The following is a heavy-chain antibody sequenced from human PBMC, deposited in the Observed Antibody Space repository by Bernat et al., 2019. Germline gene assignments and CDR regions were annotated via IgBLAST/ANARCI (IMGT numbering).Heavy chain of an antibody. D-gene: IGHD5-18*01. J-gene: IGHJ5*01. CDR1: GGSFTSHY. CDR3: ERVGDGHSGMVEDS. V-gene: IGHV4-34*01. CDR2: INHSGST. Sequence: QVQLQQFGAGLLQPSETLSLTCPVYGGSFTSHYCSWIRQPPGKGLEWIGEINHSGSTNYTPSLKSRVTISVDTAKNQFSLKLSSVTAADTAVYYCERVGDGHSGMVEDSWGQGTRVTVSS.